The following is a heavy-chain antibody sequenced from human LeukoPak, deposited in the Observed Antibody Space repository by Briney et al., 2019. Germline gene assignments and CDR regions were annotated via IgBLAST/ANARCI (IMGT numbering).Heavy chain of an antibody. CDR1: GFTFSSYA. CDR2: ISGSGGST. V-gene: IGHV3-23*01. Sequence: GGSLRLSCAASGFTFSSYAMSWVRQAPGKGLEWVSAISGSGGSTYYADSVKGRFTISRDNSKNTLYLQMNSLRAEDTAVYYCAKDLRYFDWLLILDAFDIWGQGTMVTVSS. CDR3: AKDLRYFDWLLILDAFDI. D-gene: IGHD3-9*01. J-gene: IGHJ3*02.